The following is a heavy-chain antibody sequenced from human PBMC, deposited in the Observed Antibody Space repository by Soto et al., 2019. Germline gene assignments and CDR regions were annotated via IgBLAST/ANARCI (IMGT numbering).Heavy chain of an antibody. J-gene: IGHJ4*02. V-gene: IGHV3-23*01. Sequence: EVQLLESGGGLVQPGGSLRLSCAASGFTFSSYAMSWVRQAPGKGLEWVSAISGSGGSTYYADSVKGRFTISRDNSKNTLYLQMNSLRAEDTAVYYCAKDLDYYDSSGPMRGLDYWGQGTLVTVSS. D-gene: IGHD3-22*01. CDR3: AKDLDYYDSSGPMRGLDY. CDR1: GFTFSSYA. CDR2: ISGSGGST.